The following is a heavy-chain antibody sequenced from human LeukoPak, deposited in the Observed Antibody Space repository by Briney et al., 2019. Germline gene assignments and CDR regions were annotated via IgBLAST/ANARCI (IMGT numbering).Heavy chain of an antibody. CDR1: GFTVSSNY. Sequence: GGSLRLSCAASGFTVSSNYMSWVRQAPGKGLEWVSVIYSGGSTYYADSVKGRFTISRDNSKNTLYLQMNSLRAEDTAVYYCARNPPYYYDSSGYLYYYGMDVWGQGTTVTVSS. J-gene: IGHJ6*02. V-gene: IGHV3-66*01. D-gene: IGHD3-22*01. CDR3: ARNPPYYYDSSGYLYYYGMDV. CDR2: IYSGGST.